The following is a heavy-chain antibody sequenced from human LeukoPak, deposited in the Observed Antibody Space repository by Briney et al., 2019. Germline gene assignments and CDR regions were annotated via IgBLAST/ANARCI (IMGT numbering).Heavy chain of an antibody. D-gene: IGHD3-22*01. V-gene: IGHV3-48*03. J-gene: IGHJ4*02. CDR1: GFTFSSYE. Sequence: PGGSLRLSCAASGFTFSSYEMNWVRQAPGKGLEWVSYISSSGSTIYYADSVKGRFTISRDNAKNSLYLQMNSLRAEDTAVYYCAREKYYYDSSGYYGYWGQGTLVTVSS. CDR3: AREKYYYDSSGYYGY. CDR2: ISSSGSTI.